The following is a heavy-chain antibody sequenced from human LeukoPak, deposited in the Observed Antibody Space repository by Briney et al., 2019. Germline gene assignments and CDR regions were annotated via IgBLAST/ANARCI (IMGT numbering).Heavy chain of an antibody. J-gene: IGHJ6*03. CDR2: ISGSGGST. CDR1: GFTFSSYA. CDR3: AKDHHYYYYMDV. V-gene: IGHV3-23*01. Sequence: GGSLRLSCAASGFTFSSYAMSWVRQAPGKGPEWVSAISGSGGSTYYADSVKGRFTISRDNSKNTLYLQMNSLRAEDTAVYYCAKDHHYYYYMDVWGKGTTVTVSS.